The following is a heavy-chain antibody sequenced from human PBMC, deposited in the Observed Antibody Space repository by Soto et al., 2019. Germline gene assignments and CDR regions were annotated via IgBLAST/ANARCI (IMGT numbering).Heavy chain of an antibody. CDR2: ITMLSDYI. CDR1: GFSLSTYS. CDR3: ARDASMRQLREGWLDP. V-gene: IGHV3-21*01. D-gene: IGHD3-22*01. Sequence: GGSLRLSCEASGFSLSTYSMSWVRQAPGKGLEWVSSITMLSDYIYYADSVKGRFTISRDNAKNSLYLQMASLRTEDTAVYYCARDASMRQLREGWLDPWGLGTLVTVSS. J-gene: IGHJ5*02.